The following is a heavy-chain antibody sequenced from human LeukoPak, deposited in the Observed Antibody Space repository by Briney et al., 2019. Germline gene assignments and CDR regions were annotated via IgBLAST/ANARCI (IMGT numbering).Heavy chain of an antibody. Sequence: PGGSLRLSCAASGFTFSDYYMNWIRQAPGKGLEWVSYISDSGKIIKYADSVKGRFTISRDNAKPSLHLQMNSLRADDTAVYYCARVSRGAATSGWGQGTLVTVSS. J-gene: IGHJ4*02. D-gene: IGHD3-10*01. CDR3: ARVSRGAATSG. CDR1: GFTFSDYY. V-gene: IGHV3-11*01. CDR2: ISDSGKII.